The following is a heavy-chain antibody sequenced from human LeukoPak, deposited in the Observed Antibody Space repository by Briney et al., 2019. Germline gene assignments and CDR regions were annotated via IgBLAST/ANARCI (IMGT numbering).Heavy chain of an antibody. CDR1: GYTFTSYG. Sequence: ASVKVSCKASGYTFTSYGISWVRQAPGQGLEWMGWISAYNGNTNYAQKLQGRVTMTTDTSTSTAYMELRSLRSDDTAVYYCARGGHYYDSSGYLPNFDYWGQGTLVTVSS. CDR2: ISAYNGNT. V-gene: IGHV1-18*01. CDR3: ARGGHYYDSSGYLPNFDY. J-gene: IGHJ4*02. D-gene: IGHD3-22*01.